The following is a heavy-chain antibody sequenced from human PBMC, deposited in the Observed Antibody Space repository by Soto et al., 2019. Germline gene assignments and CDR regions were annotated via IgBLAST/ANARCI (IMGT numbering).Heavy chain of an antibody. Sequence: QVQLVQSGAEVKKPGSSVKVSCKASGGTFSSYDINWVRQAPVQGLEWMGGIIPIFATADYAQKFQGRVTITADESTSTAYMELSSLRSEDTAVYYCAQCLLGVNYYYGMDVWGQGTTVTVSS. CDR3: AQCLLGVNYYYGMDV. CDR1: GGTFSSYD. CDR2: IIPIFATA. D-gene: IGHD3-16*01. V-gene: IGHV1-69*12. J-gene: IGHJ6*02.